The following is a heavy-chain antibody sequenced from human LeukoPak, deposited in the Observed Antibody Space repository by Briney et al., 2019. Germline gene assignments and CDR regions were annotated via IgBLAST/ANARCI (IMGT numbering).Heavy chain of an antibody. D-gene: IGHD5-18*01. CDR3: AREGYSYYYYMDV. CDR2: INPNSGGT. J-gene: IGHJ6*03. Sequence: ASVKVSCKASGYTFTGYYMHWVRQAPGQGLEWMGWINPNSGGTNYAQKFQGRVTMTRDTSISTAYMKLSRLRSDDTAVYYCAREGYSYYYYMDVWGKGTTVTVSS. V-gene: IGHV1-2*02. CDR1: GYTFTGYY.